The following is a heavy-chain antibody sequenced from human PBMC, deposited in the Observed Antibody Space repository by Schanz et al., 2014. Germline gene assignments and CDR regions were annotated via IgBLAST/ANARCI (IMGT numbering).Heavy chain of an antibody. V-gene: IGHV3-23*01. J-gene: IGHJ3*02. CDR1: GFTFRGYA. CDR3: ARDGYSVVVISPTESFDI. CDR2: ISGSGGNT. Sequence: AHLLESGGGLVRPGGSLRLSCAASGFTFRGYALRWVRQAPGRGLEWVSIISGSGGNTYYADAVRGRFTISRDNSKNAVYIQMNSLRAEDTAVYYCARDGYSVVVISPTESFDIWGQGTMVTVSP. D-gene: IGHD2-21*01.